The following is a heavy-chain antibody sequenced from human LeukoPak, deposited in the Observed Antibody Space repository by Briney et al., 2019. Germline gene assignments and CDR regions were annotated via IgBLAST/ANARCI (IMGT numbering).Heavy chain of an antibody. J-gene: IGHJ4*02. V-gene: IGHV2-5*02. Sequence: SGPTLVNPTQTLTLTCTFSGFSLSTSGVGVGWIRQPPGKALEWLALIYWDDDMRYSPSLKSRLTITKDTSKNQVVLTMTNMDPVDTATYYCAHSAAGPFDYWGQGTLVTVSS. CDR3: AHSAAGPFDY. D-gene: IGHD6-13*01. CDR2: IYWDDDM. CDR1: GFSLSTSGVG.